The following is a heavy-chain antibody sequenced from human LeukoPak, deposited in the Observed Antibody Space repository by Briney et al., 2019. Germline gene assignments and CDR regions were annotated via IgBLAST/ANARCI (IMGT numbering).Heavy chain of an antibody. Sequence: GGSLRLSCAASGFTFSSYGMHWVRQAPGKGLEWVAFIRYDGSNKYYADSVKGRFTISRDNSKNTLYLQMNSLRAEDTAVYYCAKGQLMAHAGWFDPWGQGTLVTVSS. J-gene: IGHJ5*02. CDR3: AKGQLMAHAGWFDP. CDR2: IRYDGSNK. V-gene: IGHV3-30*02. D-gene: IGHD1-1*01. CDR1: GFTFSSYG.